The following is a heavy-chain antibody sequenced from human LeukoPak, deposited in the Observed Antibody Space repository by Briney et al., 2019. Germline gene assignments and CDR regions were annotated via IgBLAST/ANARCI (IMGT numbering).Heavy chain of an antibody. CDR3: ARGRGKL. V-gene: IGHV4-61*02. D-gene: IGHD3-10*01. CDR2: IYTSGST. CDR1: GGSISSGSYY. Sequence: PSETLSLTCTVSGGSISSGSYYWSWIRQPAGKGLEWIGRIYTSGSTNYNPSLKSRVTISVDTSKNQFSLKLSSVTAADTAVYYCARGRGKLWGQGTLVTVSS. J-gene: IGHJ4*02.